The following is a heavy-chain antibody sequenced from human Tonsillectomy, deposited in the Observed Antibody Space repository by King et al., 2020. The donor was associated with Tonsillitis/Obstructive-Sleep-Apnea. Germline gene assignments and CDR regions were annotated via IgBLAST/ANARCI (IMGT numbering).Heavy chain of an antibody. V-gene: IGHV3-11*06. Sequence: VQLVESGGGLVKPGGSLRLSCAASGFTFSDYYMSWIRQAPGKGLEWVSYISSSSSYTNYADSVKGRFTISRDNAKNSLYLQMNSLGAEDTAVYYCARVYCSSTSCYSTAFDYWGQGTLVTVSS. D-gene: IGHD2-2*01. CDR3: ARVYCSSTSCYSTAFDY. CDR1: GFTFSDYY. J-gene: IGHJ4*02. CDR2: ISSSSSYT.